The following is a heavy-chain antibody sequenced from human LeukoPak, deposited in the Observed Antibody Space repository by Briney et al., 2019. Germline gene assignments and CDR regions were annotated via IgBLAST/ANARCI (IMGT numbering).Heavy chain of an antibody. D-gene: IGHD3-22*01. CDR3: AKAGVRYFDSSGLYAFDF. V-gene: IGHV4-39*01. CDR2: IYYSGST. CDR1: GPSISSTSYY. Sequence: SETLSLTCAVSGPSISSTSYYWAWLRQPPGKGLEWIGTIYYSGSTYHNPSLKSRVTMSVDTSRNQFPLKLSSVDAADTAVYYCAKAGVRYFDSSGLYAFDFWGQGTTVTVSS. J-gene: IGHJ3*01.